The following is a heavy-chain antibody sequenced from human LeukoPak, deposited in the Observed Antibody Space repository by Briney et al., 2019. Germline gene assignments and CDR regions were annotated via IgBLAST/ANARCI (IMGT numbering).Heavy chain of an antibody. CDR3: TRDHPTARFDY. CDR2: ISSNGGST. Sequence: SGGSLRLSCAASGFTFSSYAMHWVRQAPGKGLEYVSAISSNGGSTYYANSVKGRFTISRDNSKNTLYLQMNSLRAEDTAVYYCTRDHPTARFDYWGQGTLVTVSS. V-gene: IGHV3-64*01. D-gene: IGHD4-11*01. CDR1: GFTFSSYA. J-gene: IGHJ4*02.